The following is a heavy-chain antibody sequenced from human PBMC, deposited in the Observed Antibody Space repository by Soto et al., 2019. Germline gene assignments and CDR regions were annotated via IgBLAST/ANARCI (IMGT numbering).Heavy chain of an antibody. V-gene: IGHV3-23*01. J-gene: IGHJ5*02. CDR3: AKSQEYYYDSSGYYRVYNWFDP. CDR2: ISGSGGST. Sequence: LRLSCAASGFTFSSYAMSWVRQAPGKGLEWVSAISGSGGSTYDADSVKGRFTISRDNSKNTLYLQMNSLRAEDTAVYYCAKSQEYYYDSSGYYRVYNWFDPWGQGTLVTVSS. D-gene: IGHD3-22*01. CDR1: GFTFSSYA.